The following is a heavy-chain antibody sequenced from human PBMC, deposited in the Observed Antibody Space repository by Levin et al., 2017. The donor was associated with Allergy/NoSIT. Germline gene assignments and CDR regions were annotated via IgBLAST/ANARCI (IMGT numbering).Heavy chain of an antibody. D-gene: IGHD3-10*01. CDR1: GFTFSSYA. V-gene: IGHV3-23*01. J-gene: IGHJ3*02. Sequence: GESLKISCAASGFTFSSYAMSWVRQAPGKGLEWVSAISGSGGSTYYADSVKGRFTISRDNSKNTLYLQMNSLRAEDTAVYYCAKSQSYYGSGSPGIWGQGTMVTVSS. CDR3: AKSQSYYGSGSPGI. CDR2: ISGSGGST.